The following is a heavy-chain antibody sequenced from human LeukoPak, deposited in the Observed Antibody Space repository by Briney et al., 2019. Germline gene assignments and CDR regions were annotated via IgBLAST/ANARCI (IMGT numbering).Heavy chain of an antibody. CDR2: IWYDGSNK. D-gene: IGHD6-13*01. V-gene: IGHV3-33*01. Sequence: GGSLRLSCAASGFTFSSYGMHWVRQAPGKGVEWVAVIWYDGSNKYYADSVKGRFTISRDNSKNTLYLQMNSLRAEDTAVYYCARDIAAAGTRYFDYWGQGTLVTVSS. J-gene: IGHJ4*02. CDR3: ARDIAAAGTRYFDY. CDR1: GFTFSSYG.